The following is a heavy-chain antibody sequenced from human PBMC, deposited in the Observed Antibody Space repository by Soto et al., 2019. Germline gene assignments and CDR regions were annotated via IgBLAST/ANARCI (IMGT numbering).Heavy chain of an antibody. J-gene: IGHJ6*02. CDR3: ARARITIFGVVIIPKGYYYYGMDV. V-gene: IGHV4-39*01. CDR1: GGSISSSSYY. Sequence: SETLSLTCTVSGGSISSSSYYWGWIRQPPGKGLEWIGSIYYSGSTYYNPSLKSRVTISVDTSKNQFSLKLSSVTAADTAVYYCARARITIFGVVIIPKGYYYYGMDVWGQGTTITVSS. CDR2: IYYSGST. D-gene: IGHD3-3*01.